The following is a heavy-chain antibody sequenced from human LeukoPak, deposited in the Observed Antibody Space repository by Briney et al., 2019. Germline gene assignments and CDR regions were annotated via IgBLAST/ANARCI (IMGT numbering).Heavy chain of an antibody. CDR1: GFTFDDSV. CDR3: AKSRPIWFGESSSFDY. D-gene: IGHD3-10*01. J-gene: IGHJ4*02. Sequence: GGSLRLSCAASGFTFDDSVMSWVRQAPGKGLEWVSAISGSGGSTYYADSVKGRFTISRDNSKNTLYLQMNSLRAEDTAVYYCAKSRPIWFGESSSFDYWGQGTLVTVSS. CDR2: ISGSGGST. V-gene: IGHV3-23*01.